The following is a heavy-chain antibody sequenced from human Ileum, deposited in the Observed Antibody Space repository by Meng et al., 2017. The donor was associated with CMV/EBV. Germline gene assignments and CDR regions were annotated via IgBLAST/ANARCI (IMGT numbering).Heavy chain of an antibody. CDR2: INSEGSHT. CDR1: GFTFSKHW. Sequence: GESLKISCVASGFTFSKHWMHWVRQVPGKGLIWVSYINSEGSHTNYADSVRGRFTISRDNSKNTLYLQMNSMGVADTAVYYCARGGPGAFDIWGQGTMVTVSS. J-gene: IGHJ3*02. CDR3: ARGGPGAFDI. D-gene: IGHD3-16*01. V-gene: IGHV3-74*01.